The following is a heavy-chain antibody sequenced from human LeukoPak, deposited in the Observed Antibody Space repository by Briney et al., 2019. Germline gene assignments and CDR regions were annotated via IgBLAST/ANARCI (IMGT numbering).Heavy chain of an antibody. V-gene: IGHV3-21*01. CDR2: ISSSSSYI. D-gene: IGHD2-15*01. Sequence: PGGSLRLSCAASGFTFSSYSMNWVRQAPGKGLEWVSSISSSSSYIYYADSVKGRFTISRDNAKNSLYLQMNSLRAEDTAVYYCARDLVTGGSGGSPIDYWGQGTLVTVSS. CDR1: GFTFSSYS. CDR3: ARDLVTGGSGGSPIDY. J-gene: IGHJ4*02.